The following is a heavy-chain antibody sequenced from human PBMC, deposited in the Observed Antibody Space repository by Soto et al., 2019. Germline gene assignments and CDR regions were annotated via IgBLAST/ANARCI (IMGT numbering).Heavy chain of an antibody. Sequence: NPSETLSLTCTVSGGAISGYCWSWIRQPPGKGLEWIGYIYYTGSTNYNPSLKSRVTISVDTAKNPFSLKLSSVTAADTALYYCARGRITGTTYYFDYWGQGTLVTVSS. V-gene: IGHV4-59*01. CDR3: ARGRITGTTYYFDY. D-gene: IGHD1-7*01. CDR1: GGAISGYC. J-gene: IGHJ4*02. CDR2: IYYTGST.